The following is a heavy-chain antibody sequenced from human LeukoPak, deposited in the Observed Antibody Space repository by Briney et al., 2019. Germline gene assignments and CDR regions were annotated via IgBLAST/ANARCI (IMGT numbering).Heavy chain of an antibody. CDR2: INTDGSSI. Sequence: GGSLRLSCAASGFTLGGYKMHWIRQAPGKGLAWVARINTDGSSITYTDSVKGRFTISRDNAKNTLYLQMDSLRDEDTAVYYCTRETGWGPGYWGQGTLVTVSS. CDR1: GFTLGGYK. D-gene: IGHD6-19*01. V-gene: IGHV3-74*01. J-gene: IGHJ4*02. CDR3: TRETGWGPGY.